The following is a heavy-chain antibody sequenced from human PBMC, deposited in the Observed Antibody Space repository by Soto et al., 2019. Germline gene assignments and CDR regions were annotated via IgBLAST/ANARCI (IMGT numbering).Heavy chain of an antibody. D-gene: IGHD1-1*01. V-gene: IGHV1-3*01. Sequence: QVQLVQSGAEVKKPGASVKVSCKASGYTFTSYAMHWVRQAPGQRLERMGWINAGNGNTKYSQKFQGRVTITRDTSASTAYRELSSRRSEDTAVYYCARERQLERRYYYYYYMDVWGKGTTVTVSS. CDR2: INAGNGNT. CDR1: GYTFTSYA. J-gene: IGHJ6*03. CDR3: ARERQLERRYYYYYYMDV.